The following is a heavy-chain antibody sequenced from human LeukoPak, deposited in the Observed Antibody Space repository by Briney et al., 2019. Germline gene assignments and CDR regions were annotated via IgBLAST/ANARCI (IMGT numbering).Heavy chain of an antibody. D-gene: IGHD3-9*01. J-gene: IGHJ5*02. Sequence: GGSLRLSCAASGFTFSSYEMNWVRQAPGKGLEWVSYISSSGSTIYYADSVKGRFTISRDNAKNSLYLQMNSLRAEDTAVYYCARAGSYDILTGYFWFDPWGQGTLVTVSS. CDR3: ARAGSYDILTGYFWFDP. V-gene: IGHV3-48*03. CDR1: GFTFSSYE. CDR2: ISSSGSTI.